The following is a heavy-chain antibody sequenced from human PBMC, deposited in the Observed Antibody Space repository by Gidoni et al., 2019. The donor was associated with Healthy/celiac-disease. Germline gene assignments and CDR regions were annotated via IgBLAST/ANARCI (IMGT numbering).Heavy chain of an antibody. CDR3: ARRYSSGWYNPIDY. J-gene: IGHJ4*02. Sequence: QVQLVQSGSELKKPGASVTVSCKASGYTFTSYAMNWVRQAPGQVLEWMGWINTNTGNPTYAQGFTGRFVFSLDNSVSTAYLQISSLKDEDTAVYYCARRYSSGWYNPIDYWGQGTLVTVSS. CDR2: INTNTGNP. V-gene: IGHV7-4-1*02. CDR1: GYTFTSYA. D-gene: IGHD6-19*01.